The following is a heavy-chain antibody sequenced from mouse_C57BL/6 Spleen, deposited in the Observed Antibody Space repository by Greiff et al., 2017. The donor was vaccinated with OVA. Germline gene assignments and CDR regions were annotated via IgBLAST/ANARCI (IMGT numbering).Heavy chain of an antibody. CDR1: GFTFSSYA. Sequence: EVKLVESGGGLVKPGGSLKLSCAASGFTFSSYAMSWVRQTPEKRLEWVATISDGGSYTYYPDNVKGRFTISRDNAKNNLYLQMSHLKSEDTAMYYCARDDEYFDYWGQGTTLTVSS. CDR3: ARDDEYFDY. V-gene: IGHV5-4*03. CDR2: ISDGGSYT. J-gene: IGHJ2*01. D-gene: IGHD2-12*01.